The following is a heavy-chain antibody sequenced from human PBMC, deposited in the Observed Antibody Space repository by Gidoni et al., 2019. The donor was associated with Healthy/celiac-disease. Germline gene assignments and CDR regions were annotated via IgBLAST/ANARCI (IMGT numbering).Heavy chain of an antibody. CDR1: GYTFTSYA. CDR3: ARVVYYDKSNAFDI. V-gene: IGHV1-3*01. J-gene: IGHJ3*02. CDR2: TNAGNGNT. D-gene: IGHD3-22*01. Sequence: QLQLVQSGAEVKKPGASVKVSCKASGYTFTSYAMHWVRQAPGQRLEWMGWTNAGNGNTKYSQKFQGRVTITRDTSASTAYMELSSLRSEDTAVYYCARVVYYDKSNAFDIWGQGTMVTVSS.